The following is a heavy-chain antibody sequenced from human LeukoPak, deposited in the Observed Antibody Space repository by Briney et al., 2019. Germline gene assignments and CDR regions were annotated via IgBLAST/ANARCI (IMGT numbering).Heavy chain of an antibody. CDR3: ARELRIGVVVAANPFDY. J-gene: IGHJ4*02. D-gene: IGHD2-15*01. CDR1: GGTFSSYA. Sequence: ASVKVSCKASGGTFSSYAISWVRQAPGQGLEWMGRIIPILGIANYAQKFQGRVTITADKSTSTAYMELSSLRSEDTAVYYCARELRIGVVVAANPFDYRGQGTLVTVSS. CDR2: IIPILGIA. V-gene: IGHV1-69*04.